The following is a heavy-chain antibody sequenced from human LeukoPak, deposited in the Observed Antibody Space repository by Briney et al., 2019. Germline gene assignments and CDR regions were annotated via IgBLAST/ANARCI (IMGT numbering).Heavy chain of an antibody. Sequence: SCKVSGYTLTELSMHWVRQAPGKGLECVAVISHDGGKRYYADSVRGRFTISRDSSKNTLYLEVNSLRAEDTAVYYCAREGYYAFDIWGQGTMVTVSS. CDR2: ISHDGGKR. CDR3: AREGYYAFDI. CDR1: GYTLTELS. J-gene: IGHJ3*02. V-gene: IGHV3-30-3*01. D-gene: IGHD2-21*01.